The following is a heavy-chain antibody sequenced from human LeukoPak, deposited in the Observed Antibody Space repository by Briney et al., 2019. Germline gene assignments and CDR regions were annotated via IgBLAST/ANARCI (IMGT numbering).Heavy chain of an antibody. D-gene: IGHD2-15*01. Sequence: GRSLRLSCAASGFTFSIYAMHWVRQAPGKGLEWVAVISYDGSNKYYADSVKGRFTISRDNSKNTLYLQMNSLRAEDTAVYYCAKVDCLGSCYRYYFDYWGQETLVTVSS. V-gene: IGHV3-30*18. CDR3: AKVDCLGSCYRYYFDY. J-gene: IGHJ4*02. CDR2: ISYDGSNK. CDR1: GFTFSIYA.